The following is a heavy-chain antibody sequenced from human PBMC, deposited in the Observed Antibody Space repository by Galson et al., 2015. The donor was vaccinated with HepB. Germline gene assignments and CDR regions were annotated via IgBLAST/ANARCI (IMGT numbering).Heavy chain of an antibody. Sequence: SVKVSCKASGYTFTSFGISWVRQAPGQGLEWMGGISADNGNIKYAQKFRGRVTMTTDTPTSTAYMELGSLRSDDTAVYYCASEPRTFFGGQNYGLDVWGQGTTVTVSS. V-gene: IGHV1-18*01. J-gene: IGHJ6*02. CDR1: GYTFTSFG. D-gene: IGHD4-23*01. CDR3: ASEPRTFFGGQNYGLDV. CDR2: ISADNGNI.